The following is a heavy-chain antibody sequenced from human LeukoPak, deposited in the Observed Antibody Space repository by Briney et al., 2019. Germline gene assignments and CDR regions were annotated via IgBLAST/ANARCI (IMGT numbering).Heavy chain of an antibody. CDR3: ARDPSPARPYHYYGMDV. CDR2: INPIFGTA. V-gene: IGHV1-69*13. CDR1: GGTFSSYA. Sequence: SVKVSCKASGGTFSSYAMSRVRQAPGQGLEWVGGINPIFGTANYAQKFQGRVTITADESTSTAYMELSSLRSEDTAVYYCARDPSPARPYHYYGMDVWGQGTTVTVSS. J-gene: IGHJ6*02. D-gene: IGHD6-6*01.